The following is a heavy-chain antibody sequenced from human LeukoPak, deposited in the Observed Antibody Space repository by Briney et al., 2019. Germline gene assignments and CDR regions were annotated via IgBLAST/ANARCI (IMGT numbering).Heavy chain of an antibody. Sequence: GGSLRLSCAASGFTFSSYWMHWVRQAPGKGLVWVSRINSDGTTTNYADSVKGRFTISRDNAKNSLYLQLNSLTVEDTAVYYCARVRSSGSPLDYWGQGTLVTVSS. D-gene: IGHD3-10*01. CDR2: INSDGTTT. V-gene: IGHV3-74*01. CDR1: GFTFSSYW. J-gene: IGHJ4*02. CDR3: ARVRSSGSPLDY.